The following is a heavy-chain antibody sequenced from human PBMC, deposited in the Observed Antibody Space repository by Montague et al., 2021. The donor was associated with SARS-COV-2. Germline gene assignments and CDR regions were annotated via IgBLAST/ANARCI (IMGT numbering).Heavy chain of an antibody. CDR1: GGSIRRSY. V-gene: IGHV4-4*09. CDR2: VYHSGTT. CDR3: ARVSSTALRGVIKTSGYYALDV. D-gene: IGHD3-10*01. J-gene: IGHJ6*02. Sequence: SETLSLTCSVSGGSIRRSYWTWIWQAPEKGLEWIGYVYHSGTTKYNPALQSRVTISVDTAKNQFSLNLTSVTAADTAVYYCARVSSTALRGVIKTSGYYALDVWGHGTTVRVSS.